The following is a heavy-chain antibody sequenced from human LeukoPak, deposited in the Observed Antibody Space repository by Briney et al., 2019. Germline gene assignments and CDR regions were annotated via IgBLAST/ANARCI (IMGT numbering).Heavy chain of an antibody. V-gene: IGHV3-33*01. D-gene: IGHD1-26*01. CDR3: ARDGRIVGATGREYFDY. J-gene: IGHJ4*02. Sequence: PGRSLRLSCAASGFTFSSYGMHWVRQAPGKGLEWVAVIWYDGSNKYYADSVKGRFTISRDNSKSTLYLQMNSLRAEDTAVYYCARDGRIVGATGREYFDYWGQGTLVTVSS. CDR1: GFTFSSYG. CDR2: IWYDGSNK.